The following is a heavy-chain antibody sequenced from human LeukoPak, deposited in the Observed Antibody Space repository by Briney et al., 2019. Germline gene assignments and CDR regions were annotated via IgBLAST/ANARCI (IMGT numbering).Heavy chain of an antibody. Sequence: SETLSLTCAVYGGSFSGYYWSWIRQPPGKGLEWIGEINHSGSTNYNPSLKSRVTISVDTSKNQFSLKLSSVTAADTAVYYCARPRYCTNGVCSNFDYWGQGTLVTVSS. J-gene: IGHJ4*02. CDR3: ARPRYCTNGVCSNFDY. V-gene: IGHV4-34*01. CDR2: INHSGST. D-gene: IGHD2-8*01. CDR1: GGSFSGYY.